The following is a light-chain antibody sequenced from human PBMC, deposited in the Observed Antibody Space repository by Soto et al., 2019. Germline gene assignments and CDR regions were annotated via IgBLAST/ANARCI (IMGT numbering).Light chain of an antibody. CDR3: QESYNSPMFT. V-gene: IGKV1-39*01. J-gene: IGKJ2*01. CDR2: AAS. Sequence: DIQMTQSPSSLSASVGDSVTITCQSSQTISTSLNWYQQKPGKAPKLLIYAASSLGDGVPSRFGGSGSSTHFTLTISSLQPEDSATYYCQESYNSPMFTFGQGTKVDIK. CDR1: QTISTS.